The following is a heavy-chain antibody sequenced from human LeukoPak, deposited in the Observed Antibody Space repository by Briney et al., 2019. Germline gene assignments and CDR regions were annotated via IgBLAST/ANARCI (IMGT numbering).Heavy chain of an antibody. Sequence: GESLKISCKASGYTFADYWIGWVRQMPGKGLEWMGIIYPGESDIRYNPSFQGQVTISADKSISTAYLQWSSLKASDTAMYYCARHNYGDYEDWYFDLWGRGTLVTVSS. CDR3: ARHNYGDYEDWYFDL. V-gene: IGHV5-51*01. J-gene: IGHJ2*01. CDR2: IYPGESDI. D-gene: IGHD4-17*01. CDR1: GYTFADYW.